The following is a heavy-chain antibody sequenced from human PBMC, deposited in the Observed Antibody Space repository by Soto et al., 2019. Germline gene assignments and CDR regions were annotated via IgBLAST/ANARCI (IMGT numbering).Heavy chain of an antibody. D-gene: IGHD3-10*01. CDR3: ASRTMVRGVIIPGGMDV. CDR1: GYSFTSYW. CDR2: IDPSDSYT. Sequence: PGESLKISCKGSGYSFTSYWISWVRQMPGKGLEWMGRIDPSDSYTNYSPSFQGHVTISADKSISTAYLQWSSLKASDTAMYYCASRTMVRGVIIPGGMDVWGQGTTVTVSS. V-gene: IGHV5-10-1*01. J-gene: IGHJ6*02.